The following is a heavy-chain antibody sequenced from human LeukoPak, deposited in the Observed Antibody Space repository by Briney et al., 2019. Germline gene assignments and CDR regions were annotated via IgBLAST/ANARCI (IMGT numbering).Heavy chain of an antibody. V-gene: IGHV3-7*01. D-gene: IGHD5-18*01. CDR2: IKQDGGEK. CDR1: GFTFSDYW. CDR3: ARAGYTYGTLYF. Sequence: PGGSLRLSCAVSGFTFSDYWMSWVRQAPGKGLEWVADIKQDGGEKNYVDSVEGLFTISRDNAKNTLYLQMNSLRAEDTAAYYCARAGYTYGTLYFWGQGTLVTVSS. J-gene: IGHJ4*02.